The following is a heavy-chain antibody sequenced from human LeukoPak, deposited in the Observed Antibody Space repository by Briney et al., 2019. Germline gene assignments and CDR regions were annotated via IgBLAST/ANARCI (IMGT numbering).Heavy chain of an antibody. V-gene: IGHV4-59*01. J-gene: IGHJ4*02. CDR1: GGSISSYY. Sequence: SEALSLTCTVSGGSISSYYWSWIRQPPGKGLEWIGYIYYSGSTNYNPSLKSRVTISVDTSKNQFSLKLSSVTAADTAVYYCARVSGYDWESFYDYWGQGTLVTVSS. CDR2: IYYSGST. D-gene: IGHD5-12*01. CDR3: ARVSGYDWESFYDY.